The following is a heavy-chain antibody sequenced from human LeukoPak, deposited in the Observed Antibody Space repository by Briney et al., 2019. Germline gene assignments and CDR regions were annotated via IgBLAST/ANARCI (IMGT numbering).Heavy chain of an antibody. J-gene: IGHJ4*02. CDR1: GFTFSNYA. CDR3: TTDTWYSAGH. V-gene: IGHV3-7*03. CDR2: IKKDGSEK. Sequence: GVSLRRSCAASGFTFSNYAMSWVRQAPGKGLEWVAIIKKDGSEKYYVDSMKGRFTNSRDNAKNSLFLQMNSLRAEDTAIYYCTTDTWYSAGHWGQGTLVTVSS. D-gene: IGHD2-15*01.